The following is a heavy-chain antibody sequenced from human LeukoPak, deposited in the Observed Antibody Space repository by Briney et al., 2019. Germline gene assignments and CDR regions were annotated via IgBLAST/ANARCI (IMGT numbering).Heavy chain of an antibody. Sequence: GGSLRLSCAASGFTVSSSYMGWVRQAPGKGLEWVSVIYSGGDTYYADSVKGRFTISRHNSKNTVYLQVNSLRAEDTAVYYCARVLSDLRDDSFDVWGQGTMVTVSS. CDR3: ARVLSDLRDDSFDV. CDR1: GFTVSSSY. V-gene: IGHV3-53*01. CDR2: IYSGGDT. J-gene: IGHJ3*01.